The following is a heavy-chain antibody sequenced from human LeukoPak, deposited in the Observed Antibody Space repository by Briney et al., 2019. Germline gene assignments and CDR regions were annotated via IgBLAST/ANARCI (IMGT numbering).Heavy chain of an antibody. CDR2: INQDGSEK. CDR3: ARAASPPTTVAFWFDP. CDR1: GFTFSSYW. J-gene: IGHJ5*02. D-gene: IGHD4-23*01. V-gene: IGHV3-7*01. Sequence: GGSLRLSCAASGFTFSSYWMSWVRQAPGKGLEWVANINQDGSEKYYVDSVKGRFTISRDNAKKSLYLQMNSLRAEDTAVYYCARAASPPTTVAFWFDPWGQGTLVTVSS.